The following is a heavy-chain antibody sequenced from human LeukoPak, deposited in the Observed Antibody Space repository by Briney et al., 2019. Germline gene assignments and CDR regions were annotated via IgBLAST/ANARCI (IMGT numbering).Heavy chain of an antibody. V-gene: IGHV3-74*01. J-gene: IGHJ5*02. CDR1: GFTFSNHW. Sequence: GGSLRLSCAASGFTFSNHWMHWVRHGPGKGLVWVSRLNSDGRTTTYADSVKGRFTISRDNAKNTLYLQMNSLRVEDTAVYYCARGSDETVTISGWFDPWGQGTLVTVSS. D-gene: IGHD4-17*01. CDR3: ARGSDETVTISGWFDP. CDR2: LNSDGRTT.